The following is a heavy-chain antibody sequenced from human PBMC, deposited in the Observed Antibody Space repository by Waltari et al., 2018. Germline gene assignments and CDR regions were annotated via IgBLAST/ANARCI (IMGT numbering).Heavy chain of an antibody. V-gene: IGHV4-38-2*01. CDR3: AGVAAAGGLFDP. CDR2: IYTSGST. Sequence: QVQLQESGPGLVKPSETLSLTCAVSGYSISSGYYWGWIRQPPGKGLEWIGYIYTSGSTNYNPSLKSRVTISVDTSKNQFSLKLSSVTAADTAVYYCAGVAAAGGLFDPWGQGTLVTVSS. D-gene: IGHD6-13*01. J-gene: IGHJ5*02. CDR1: GYSISSGYY.